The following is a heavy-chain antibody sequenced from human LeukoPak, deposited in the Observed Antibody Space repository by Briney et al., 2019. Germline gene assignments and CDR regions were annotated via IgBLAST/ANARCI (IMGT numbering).Heavy chain of an antibody. Sequence: PSQTLSLTCIVSGGSISSISSNNYHWGWIRQPPGKGLEWIGSIYYSGSTYYNPSLKSRVTISVDTSKNQFSLKLSSVTAADTALYYCAREMGVVTAHGIDVWGQGTTVTVSS. J-gene: IGHJ6*02. CDR2: IYYSGST. CDR3: AREMGVVTAHGIDV. D-gene: IGHD4-23*01. V-gene: IGHV4-39*02. CDR1: GGSISSISSNNYH.